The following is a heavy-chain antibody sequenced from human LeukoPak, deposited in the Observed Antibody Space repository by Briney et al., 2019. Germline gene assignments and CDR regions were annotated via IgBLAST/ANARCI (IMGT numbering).Heavy chain of an antibody. V-gene: IGHV1-24*01. J-gene: IGHJ4*02. D-gene: IGHD3-10*01. CDR1: GYTLTELS. CDR2: FDPEDGET. CDR3: AAVRAVVWFGEMYFDY. Sequence: GASVTVSCKVSGYTLTELSMHWVRQAPGKGLEWTGGFDPEDGETIYAQKFQGRVTMTEDTSTDTAYMELSSLRSEDTAVYYCAAVRAVVWFGEMYFDYWGQGTLVTVSS.